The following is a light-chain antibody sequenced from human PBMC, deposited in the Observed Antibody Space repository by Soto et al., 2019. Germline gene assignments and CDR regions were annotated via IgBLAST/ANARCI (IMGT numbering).Light chain of an antibody. CDR1: SSDVGSYNY. CDR3: SSYTSSSNLYV. J-gene: IGLJ1*01. CDR2: DVS. Sequence: QSVLTQPASVSGSPGQSITISCTGTSSDVGSYNYVSWYQHHPGKAPKLMIYDVSNRPSGVSNRFSGSKSDNTASLTISGLQAEDEADYYCSSYTSSSNLYVFGTGTKVTVL. V-gene: IGLV2-14*03.